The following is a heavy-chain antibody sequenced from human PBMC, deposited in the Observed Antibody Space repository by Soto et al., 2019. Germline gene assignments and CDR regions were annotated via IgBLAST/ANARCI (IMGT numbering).Heavy chain of an antibody. V-gene: IGHV1-69*01. CDR3: AIGTRTSWTCDF. CDR2: IIPLTETP. J-gene: IGHJ4*02. CDR1: GGTFSNYA. D-gene: IGHD2-2*01. Sequence: QVQVVQSGAEVKKPGSSVKVSCKASGGTFSNYAISWVRQAPGHGLEWVGGIIPLTETPVYAQTVQGRLTITADEITSAAYMELSSLRSDDTAVYYCAIGTRTSWTCDFWGQGTPVTVSS.